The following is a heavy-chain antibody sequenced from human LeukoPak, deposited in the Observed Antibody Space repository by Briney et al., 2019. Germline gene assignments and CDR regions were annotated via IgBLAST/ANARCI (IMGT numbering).Heavy chain of an antibody. CDR1: GFIFSSYA. Sequence: PGGSLRLSCAASGFIFSSYAMHWVRQAPGKGLEWVAVISYDGSNKYYADSVKGRFTISRDNSKNTLYLQMNSLRAEDTAVYYCARSGGCVGYFDYWGQGTLVTVSS. CDR3: ARSGGCVGYFDY. J-gene: IGHJ4*02. V-gene: IGHV3-30*01. CDR2: ISYDGSNK. D-gene: IGHD6-19*01.